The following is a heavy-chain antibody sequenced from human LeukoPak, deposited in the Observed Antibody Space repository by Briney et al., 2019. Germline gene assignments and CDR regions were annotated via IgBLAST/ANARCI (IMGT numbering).Heavy chain of an antibody. Sequence: GASVKVSCKVSGYTLTELSMHWVRQAPGKGLEWMGGFDPEDGETIYAQKFQGRVTITADESTSTAYMELSSLRSEDTAVYYCARAAAAGISAFDIWGQGTMVTVSS. CDR3: ARAAAAGISAFDI. CDR1: GYTLTELS. CDR2: FDPEDGET. J-gene: IGHJ3*02. V-gene: IGHV1-24*01. D-gene: IGHD6-13*01.